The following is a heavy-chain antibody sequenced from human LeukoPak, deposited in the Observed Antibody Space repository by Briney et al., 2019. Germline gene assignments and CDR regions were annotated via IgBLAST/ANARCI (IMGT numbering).Heavy chain of an antibody. CDR3: ARDSTSGNIIDY. J-gene: IGHJ4*02. CDR2: FYYSGST. Sequence: SETLSLTCTVFGDSIISGGYYWSWIRQHPGKGLEWIGYFYYSGSTYYNPSPKSRVTISVDTSKNQFSLRLNSVTAADTAVYYCARDSTSGNIIDYWGQGTLVTVSS. CDR1: GDSIISGGYY. V-gene: IGHV4-31*03. D-gene: IGHD3-10*01.